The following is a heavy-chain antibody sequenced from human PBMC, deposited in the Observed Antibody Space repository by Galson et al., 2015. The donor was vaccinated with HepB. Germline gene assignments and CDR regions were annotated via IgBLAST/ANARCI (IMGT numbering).Heavy chain of an antibody. CDR1: GGTFSSYA. Sequence: SVKVSCKASGGTFSSYAISWVRQAPGQGLEWMGGIIPIFGTANYAQKFQGRVTITADESTSTAYMELSSLRSEDTAVYYCANHLGDIVVVPAAPDDAFDIWGQGTMVTVSS. CDR2: IIPIFGTA. D-gene: IGHD2-2*01. J-gene: IGHJ3*02. CDR3: ANHLGDIVVVPAAPDDAFDI. V-gene: IGHV1-69*13.